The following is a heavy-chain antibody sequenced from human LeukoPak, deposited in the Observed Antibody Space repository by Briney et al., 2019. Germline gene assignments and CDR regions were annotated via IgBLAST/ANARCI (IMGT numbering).Heavy chain of an antibody. V-gene: IGHV1-18*01. D-gene: IGHD2-2*01. CDR2: ISAYNGNT. Sequence: ASVKVSCKASGYTFTSYGISWVRQAPGQGLEWMGWISAYNGNTNYAQKLQGRVTMATDTSTSTAYMELRSLRSDDTAVYYCARGVFRYQLPDFDYWGQGTLVTVSS. CDR3: ARGVFRYQLPDFDY. CDR1: GYTFTSYG. J-gene: IGHJ4*02.